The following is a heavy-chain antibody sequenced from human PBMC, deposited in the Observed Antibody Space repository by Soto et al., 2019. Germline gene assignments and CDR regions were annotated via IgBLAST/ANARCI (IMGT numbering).Heavy chain of an antibody. CDR1: VYTFTNYG. CDR2: ISAYNGNT. V-gene: IGHV1-18*04. Sequence: XSEEVSCKDSVYTFTNYGISWVRQAPGQGLEWMGWISAYNGNTNYAQNLQGRVTMTTDTSTSTAYMELRSLRSDDTAVYYCARVDVLRFLEWLIWGQGTLVTVSS. CDR3: ARVDVLRFLEWLI. D-gene: IGHD3-3*01. J-gene: IGHJ4*02.